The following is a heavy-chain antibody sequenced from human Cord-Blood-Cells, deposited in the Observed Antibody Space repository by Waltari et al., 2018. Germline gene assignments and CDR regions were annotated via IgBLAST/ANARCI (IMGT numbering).Heavy chain of an antibody. CDR2: IIPIFGTA. D-gene: IGHD5-12*01. CDR3: ARGEGDGYNYYYYYGMDV. CDR1: GGTFSSYA. Sequence: QVQLVQSGAEVKKPGSSVKVSCKASGGTFSSYAISWVRQAPGQGLEWMGGIIPIFGTANYAQKFQGRVTITADESTSTAYMELSSLRSEDTAVYYCARGEGDGYNYYYYYGMDVWGQGTTVTVSS. J-gene: IGHJ6*02. V-gene: IGHV1-69*01.